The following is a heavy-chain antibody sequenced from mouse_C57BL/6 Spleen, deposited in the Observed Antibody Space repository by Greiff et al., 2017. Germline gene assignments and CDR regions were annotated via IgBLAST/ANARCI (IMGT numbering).Heavy chain of an antibody. D-gene: IGHD2-3*01. J-gene: IGHJ2*01. Sequence: QVQLKQSGPELVKPGASVKISCKASGYAFSSSWMNWVKQRPGKGLEWIGRIYPGDGDTNYNGKFKGKATLTADKSSSTAYMQLSSLTPEDSAVYFCAREGGGLLPLYFDYWGQGTTLTVSA. V-gene: IGHV1-82*01. CDR1: GYAFSSSW. CDR3: AREGGGLLPLYFDY. CDR2: IYPGDGDT.